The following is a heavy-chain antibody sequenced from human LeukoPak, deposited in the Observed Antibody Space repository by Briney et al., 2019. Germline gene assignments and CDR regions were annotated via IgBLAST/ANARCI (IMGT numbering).Heavy chain of an antibody. D-gene: IGHD1-14*01. V-gene: IGHV3-74*01. CDR1: GFTFSNYW. CDR2: ISSDGRST. CDR3: ARHGNDIPPDQ. Sequence: GGSLRLSCAASGFTFSNYWMHWVRQAPGKGLVWVSRISSDGRSTSYADSVKGRFTISRDNSKNTLYLQMNSLRAEDTAVYYCARHGNDIPPDQWGRGTLVAVSS. J-gene: IGHJ2*01.